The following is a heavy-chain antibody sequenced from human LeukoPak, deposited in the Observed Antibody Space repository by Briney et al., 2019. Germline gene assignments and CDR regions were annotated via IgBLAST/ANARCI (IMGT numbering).Heavy chain of an antibody. V-gene: IGHV1-2*02. CDR2: INPNSGGT. D-gene: IGHD3-22*01. CDR1: GYTFTGYY. Sequence: ASVKVSCKASGYTFTGYYMHWVRQAPGQGLEWMGWINPNSGGTNYAQNFQGRVTMTRDTSISTAYMELSRLRSDDTALYYCTRGSYYDSSGYSGVRLFDYWGQGTPVTVPS. J-gene: IGHJ4*02. CDR3: TRGSYYDSSGYSGVRLFDY.